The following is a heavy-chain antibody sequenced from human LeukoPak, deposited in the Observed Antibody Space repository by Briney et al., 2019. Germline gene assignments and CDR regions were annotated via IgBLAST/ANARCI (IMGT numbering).Heavy chain of an antibody. D-gene: IGHD3-10*01. J-gene: IGHJ4*02. CDR1: GFTFSSYA. CDR3: AKDVITMVRGVILN. V-gene: IGHV3-23*01. CDR2: ISGSGGST. Sequence: TGGSLRLSCAASGFTFSSYAMSLVRQAPGKGLEWVSAISGSGGSTYYADSVKGRFTISRDNSKNTLYLQMNSLRAEDTAVYYCAKDVITMVRGVILNWGQGTLVTVSS.